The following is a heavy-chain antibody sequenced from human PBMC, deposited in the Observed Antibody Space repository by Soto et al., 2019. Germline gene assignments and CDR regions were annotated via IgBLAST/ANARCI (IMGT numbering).Heavy chain of an antibody. J-gene: IGHJ3*02. Sequence: GGSLRLSCAASGFMFSGFGMHWVRQAPGKGLQWVAGISKDGSKKYYADSVKGRFTISRDNSKKTLYLQMNSLRAEDTAVYYCANPSGYYFGLGSHDEASDMWGQGTGVTVSS. V-gene: IGHV3-30*18. D-gene: IGHD3-10*01. CDR1: GFMFSGFG. CDR2: ISKDGSKK. CDR3: ANPSGYYFGLGSHDEASDM.